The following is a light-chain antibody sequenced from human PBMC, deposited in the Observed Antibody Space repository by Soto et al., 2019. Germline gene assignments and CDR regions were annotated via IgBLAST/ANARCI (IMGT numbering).Light chain of an antibody. CDR2: GNN. Sequence: QSVLTQPPSVSGAPGQTVIISCTGSSSNIGAGYDVHWYQHLPGTAPKLLIYGNNNRPSGVPDRFSGSKSGTSASLAITGRQADDETDYYCQSFDSSLSGSVFGGGTKVTVL. CDR3: QSFDSSLSGSV. CDR1: SSNIGAGYD. V-gene: IGLV1-40*01. J-gene: IGLJ2*01.